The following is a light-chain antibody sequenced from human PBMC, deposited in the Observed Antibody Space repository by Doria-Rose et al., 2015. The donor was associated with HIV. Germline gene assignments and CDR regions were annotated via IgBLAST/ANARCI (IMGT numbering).Light chain of an antibody. CDR2: CAS. CDR1: QSLLYTSKNY. J-gene: IGKJ3*01. Sequence: DIQMTQSPESLGMSLGERATLNCKSNQSLLYTSKNYLAWYQQKPGQPPKLLIYCASTRQSGVPARFSGSGSGTDFTLTISSLEAEDVAVYYCRQYYDTPSFGPGTTVDIK. CDR3: RQYYDTPS. V-gene: IGKV4-1*01.